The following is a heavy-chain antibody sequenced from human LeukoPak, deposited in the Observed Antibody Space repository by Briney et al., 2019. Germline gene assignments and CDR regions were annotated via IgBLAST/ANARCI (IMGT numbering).Heavy chain of an antibody. Sequence: GGSLRLSCAASGFPLSSYAMSWVRHSPGKGLEWVSAISGRGGNTHYADSVKGRPTISRDNSNNTLYLKMNSLRADDPAVYFCAKSITMVRVNWFDPWGAGTLVTVSS. J-gene: IGHJ5*02. V-gene: IGHV3-23*01. D-gene: IGHD3-10*01. CDR2: ISGRGGNT. CDR3: AKSITMVRVNWFDP. CDR1: GFPLSSYA.